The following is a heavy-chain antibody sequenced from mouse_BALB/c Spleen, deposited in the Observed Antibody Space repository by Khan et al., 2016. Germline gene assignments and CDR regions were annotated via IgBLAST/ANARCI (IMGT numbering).Heavy chain of an antibody. V-gene: IGHV9-3-1*01. J-gene: IGHJ3*01. CDR2: INTYTGEP. Sequence: QIQLVQSGPELKKPGETVKISCKASGYTFTNYGMNWVKQAPGKGLKWMGWINTYTGEPTYADDFKGRFAFSLETSASTAYLQINNLKNEDTATYFCARRHYGSSYDAWSAYWGQGTLVTVSA. D-gene: IGHD1-1*01. CDR3: ARRHYGSSYDAWSAY. CDR1: GYTFTNYG.